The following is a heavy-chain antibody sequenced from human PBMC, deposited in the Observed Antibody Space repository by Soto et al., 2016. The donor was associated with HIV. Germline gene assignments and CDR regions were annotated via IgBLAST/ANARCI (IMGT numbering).Heavy chain of an antibody. D-gene: IGHD2-21*02. J-gene: IGHJ6*02. CDR2: IWYDGSNK. CDR3: ARDGGGDSNYYYGIDV. Sequence: VQLVESGGGVVQPGRSLRLSCAASGFTFSSYGIHWVRQAPGKGLEWVAVIWYDGSNKYYADSVKGRFTISRDNSKNTLYLQMNSLRAEDTAVYYCARDGGGDSNYYYGIDVWGQGTNGQPSP. V-gene: IGHV3-33*01. CDR1: GFTFSSYG.